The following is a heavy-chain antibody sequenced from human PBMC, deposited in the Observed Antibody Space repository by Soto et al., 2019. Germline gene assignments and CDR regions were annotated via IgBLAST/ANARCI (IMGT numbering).Heavy chain of an antibody. V-gene: IGHV4-59*08. CDR3: ARHVAFGDGYKPLGVDY. CDR2: IYYSGST. Sequence: QVQLQESGPGLVKPSETLSLTCTVSGGSISSYYWSWIRQPPGKGLEWIGYIYYSGSTNYNPSLKSRVTISVDTSKNQFSLKLSSVTAADTAVYYCARHVAFGDGYKPLGVDYWGQGTLVTVSS. CDR1: GGSISSYY. D-gene: IGHD5-12*01. J-gene: IGHJ4*02.